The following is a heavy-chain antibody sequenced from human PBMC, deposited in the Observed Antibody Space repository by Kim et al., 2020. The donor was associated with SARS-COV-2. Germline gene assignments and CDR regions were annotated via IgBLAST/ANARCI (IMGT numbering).Heavy chain of an antibody. Sequence: ASVKVSCKASGYTFTSYGISWVRQAPGQGLEWMGWISAYNGNTNYAQKLQGRVTMTTDTSTSTAYMELRSLRSDDTAVYYCARHGVLEWLLTPSYYYYGMDVWGQGTTVTVSS. CDR2: ISAYNGNT. D-gene: IGHD3-3*01. V-gene: IGHV1-18*04. CDR3: ARHGVLEWLLTPSYYYYGMDV. J-gene: IGHJ6*02. CDR1: GYTFTSYG.